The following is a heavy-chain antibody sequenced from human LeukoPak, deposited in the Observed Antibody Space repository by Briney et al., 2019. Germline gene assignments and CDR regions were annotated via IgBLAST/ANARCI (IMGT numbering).Heavy chain of an antibody. Sequence: SETLSLTCTVSASISPYYWSWIRQSPGKGLEWIGYISYSGSTNYNPSLKSRVTISIDTSKKHFFLKLKSVTAADTAVYYCARGYGDFRVEGRYFHSWGQGTLVTVSS. CDR2: ISYSGST. CDR3: ARGYGDFRVEGRYFHS. V-gene: IGHV4-59*01. J-gene: IGHJ4*02. D-gene: IGHD4-17*01. CDR1: ASISPYY.